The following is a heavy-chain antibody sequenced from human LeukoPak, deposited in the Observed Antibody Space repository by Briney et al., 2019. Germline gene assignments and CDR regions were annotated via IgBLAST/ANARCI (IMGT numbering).Heavy chain of an antibody. J-gene: IGHJ4*02. CDR3: ARLFTPSYYYDSATQDY. D-gene: IGHD3-22*01. V-gene: IGHV4-39*01. CDR2: IYYSGST. Sequence: SETLSLTCTVSGGSISSGDYYWSWIRQPPGKGLEWIGSIYYSGSTYYNPSLKSRVTISVDTSKNQFSLKLSSVTAADTAVYYCARLFTPSYYYDSATQDYWGQGTLVTVSS. CDR1: GGSISSGDYY.